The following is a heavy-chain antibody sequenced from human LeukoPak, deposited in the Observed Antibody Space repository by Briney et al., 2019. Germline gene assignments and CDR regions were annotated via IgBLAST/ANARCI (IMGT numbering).Heavy chain of an antibody. V-gene: IGHV3-21*01. CDR2: ISSSSSYI. D-gene: IGHD2-2*01. J-gene: IGHJ4*02. CDR3: ARGGPAAMGMSNFDY. Sequence: GSLRLSCAASGFTFSSYSMNWVRPAPGKGLEWVSSISSSSSYIYYADSIKGRFTISRDNAKNSLYLQMNSLRAEDTAVYYCARGGPAAMGMSNFDYWGQGTLVTVSS. CDR1: GFTFSSYS.